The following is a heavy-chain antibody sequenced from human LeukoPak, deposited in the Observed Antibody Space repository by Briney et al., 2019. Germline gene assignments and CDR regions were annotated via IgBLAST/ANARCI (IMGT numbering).Heavy chain of an antibody. V-gene: IGHV4-4*07. J-gene: IGHJ4*02. CDR3: AYSSSWTSYFDY. D-gene: IGHD6-13*01. CDR1: GGSISSYY. CDR2: IYTSEST. Sequence: SETLSLTCTVSGGSISSYYWSWIRQPAGKGLEWIGRIYTSESTNYNPSLKSRVTMSVDTSKNQFSLKLSSVTAADTAVYYCAYSSSWTSYFDYWGQGTLVTVSS.